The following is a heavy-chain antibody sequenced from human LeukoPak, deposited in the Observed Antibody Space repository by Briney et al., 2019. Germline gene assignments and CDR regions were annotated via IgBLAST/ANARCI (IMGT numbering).Heavy chain of an antibody. CDR2: IRGDGNEN. CDR1: GFTFHNYW. D-gene: IGHD1-26*01. J-gene: IGHJ3*02. CDR3: ARDRSYYGDAYDI. Sequence: TGGSLRLSCAASGFTFHNYWMTWVRQAPGKGLEWVATIRGDGNENFHVDSVKGRFTISRDNANNSLHLQMNSLRVDDTAVYYCARDRSYYGDAYDIWGHGTLVTV. V-gene: IGHV3-7*01.